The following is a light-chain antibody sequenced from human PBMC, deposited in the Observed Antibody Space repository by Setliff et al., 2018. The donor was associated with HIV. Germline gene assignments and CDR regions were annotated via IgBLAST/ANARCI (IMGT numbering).Light chain of an antibody. CDR2: EVG. CDR1: SSDIGRFQL. CDR3: SSYAGADAFDV. J-gene: IGLJ1*01. V-gene: IGLV2-23*02. Sequence: QSALAQPASVSGSLGQSITISCSGTSSDIGRFQLVSWYQQHPGKAPKLLIYEVGKRPSGVSSRFSGSKSGNTASLTISGLQAQDEADYYCSSYAGADAFDVFGTGTKVTVL.